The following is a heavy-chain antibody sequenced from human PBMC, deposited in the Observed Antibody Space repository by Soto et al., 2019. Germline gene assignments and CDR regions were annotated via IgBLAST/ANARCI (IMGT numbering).Heavy chain of an antibody. CDR2: ISSTNSTK. J-gene: IGHJ4*02. V-gene: IGHV3-48*01. D-gene: IGHD3-22*01. CDR1: GVTFSGYN. Sequence: GGSLRLSCAASGVTFSGYNMNWVRQAPGKGLEWVSYISSTNSTKYYADSVKGRFTISRDNPKNSLYLQMNSLRAEDKAVEDSSREIYDDYYSSGFDHWGQGTLVTVSS. CDR3: SREIYDDYYSSGFDH.